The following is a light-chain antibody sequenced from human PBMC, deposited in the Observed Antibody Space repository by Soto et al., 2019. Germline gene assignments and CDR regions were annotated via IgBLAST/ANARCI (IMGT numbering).Light chain of an antibody. V-gene: IGLV2-14*03. CDR3: SSYASTSIPYVV. J-gene: IGLJ2*01. CDR1: SSDVGAYKY. Sequence: QSALTQPASVSGSPGQSITISCTGTSSDVGAYKYVSWYQQHADKAPKLLIYDVTSRSSGISDRFSGSKSGNTASLTIIGLHAEDEADYYCSSYASTSIPYVVFGGGTKLTVL. CDR2: DVT.